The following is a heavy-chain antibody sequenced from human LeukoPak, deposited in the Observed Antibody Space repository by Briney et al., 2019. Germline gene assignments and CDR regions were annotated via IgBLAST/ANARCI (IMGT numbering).Heavy chain of an antibody. CDR1: GYTFITYH. V-gene: IGHV1-46*01. Sequence: ASVKVSCKAPGYTFITYHIHWVRQAAGQGLEWVGIINPSGGSTSYAQKFQGRVTMTRDMSTSTVYMELSSLRSEDTAVYYCARSGLYGSNGAFDIWGQGTMVTVSS. D-gene: IGHD4-17*01. J-gene: IGHJ3*02. CDR2: INPSGGST. CDR3: ARSGLYGSNGAFDI.